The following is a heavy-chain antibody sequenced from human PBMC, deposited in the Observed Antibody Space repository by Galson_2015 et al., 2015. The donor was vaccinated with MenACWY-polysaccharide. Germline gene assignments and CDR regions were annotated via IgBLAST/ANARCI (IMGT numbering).Heavy chain of an antibody. CDR1: GFTFSSYS. CDR3: TRGGQGRVPDN. D-gene: IGHD1-1*01. CDR2: ISSTSSTI. V-gene: IGHV3-48*01. J-gene: IGHJ4*02. Sequence: SLRLSCAASGFTFSSYSMNWVRQAPGRGLECVSYISSTSSTIHYADSVKGRFTISRDNAQNSLYLQMSSLRAEDTAVYHCTRGGQGRVPDNWGQGTLVTVSS.